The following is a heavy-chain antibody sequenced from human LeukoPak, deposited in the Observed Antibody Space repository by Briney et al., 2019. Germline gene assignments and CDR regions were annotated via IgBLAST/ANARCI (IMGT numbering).Heavy chain of an antibody. CDR2: INERGTDS. CDR3: ARDAAYGYDRFDY. J-gene: IGHJ4*02. CDR1: GFTFSAHW. D-gene: IGHD5-18*01. V-gene: IGHV3-74*03. Sequence: GGSLRLSCTASGFTFSAHWIHWVRQPPGMGLVWVSRINERGTDSMYAESVKGRFTISRDNAKNSVYLQMNSLRGEDTAVYYCARDAAYGYDRFDYWGQGTQVTVSS.